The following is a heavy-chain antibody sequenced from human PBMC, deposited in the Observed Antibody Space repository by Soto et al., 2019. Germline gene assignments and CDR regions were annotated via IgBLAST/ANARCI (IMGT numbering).Heavy chain of an antibody. CDR2: TSRDVGRT. J-gene: IGHJ3*01. CDR1: GIPFADYT. V-gene: IGHV3-43*01. D-gene: IGHD1-7*01. Sequence: GGCLRPPCTAPGIPFADYTMPGVRQSPGKGLDGVSPTSRDVGRTYYADSVKGRFTISRDNSKNSLYLQMNSLRTEDTALYYCVKHRGGTLTVPSPGATVVITHDAFELWGQGTLVTVSS. CDR3: VKHRGGTLTVPSPGATVVITHDAFEL.